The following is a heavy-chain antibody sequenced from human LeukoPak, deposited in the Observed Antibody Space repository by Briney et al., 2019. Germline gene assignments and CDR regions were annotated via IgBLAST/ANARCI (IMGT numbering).Heavy chain of an antibody. CDR1: GYTFTGYY. Sequence: GASVKVSCKASGYTFTGYYMHWVRQAPGQGLEWMGWINPNSGGTNYAQKFQGRVTMTRDTSISTAYMELSRLRSDDTAVYYCARSPGITIFGVVLELHNWFDPWGQGTLVTVSS. V-gene: IGHV1-2*02. CDR2: INPNSGGT. CDR3: ARSPGITIFGVVLELHNWFDP. D-gene: IGHD3-3*01. J-gene: IGHJ5*02.